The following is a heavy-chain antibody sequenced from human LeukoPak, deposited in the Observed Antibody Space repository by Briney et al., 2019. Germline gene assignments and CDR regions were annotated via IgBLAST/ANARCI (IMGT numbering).Heavy chain of an antibody. CDR2: INHSGST. Sequence: ASETLSLTCDVYGGSFSGYYWSWIRQPPGKGLEWIGEINHSGSTNYNPSLKSRVTISVDTSKNQFSLKLSSVTAADTAVYYCASRGSGSYYKPSYGMDVWGQGTTVTVSS. CDR3: ASRGSGSYYKPSYGMDV. V-gene: IGHV4-34*01. D-gene: IGHD3-10*01. J-gene: IGHJ6*02. CDR1: GGSFSGYY.